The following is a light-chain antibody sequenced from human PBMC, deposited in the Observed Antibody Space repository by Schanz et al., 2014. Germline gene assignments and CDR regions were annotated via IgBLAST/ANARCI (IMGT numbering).Light chain of an antibody. CDR1: SGDVGGYNY. V-gene: IGLV2-11*01. CDR2: DVS. CDR3: TSYISSSFFWV. Sequence: QSALTQPRSVSGSPGQSVTISCTGTSGDVGGYNYVSWYQQHPGKAPKLMIFDVSQRPSGVPDRFSASKSGNTASLTISGLQAEDEADYYCTSYISSSFFWVFGGGTKLTVL. J-gene: IGLJ3*02.